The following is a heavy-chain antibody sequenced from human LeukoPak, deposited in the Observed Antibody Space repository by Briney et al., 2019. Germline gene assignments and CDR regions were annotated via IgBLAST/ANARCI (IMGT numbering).Heavy chain of an antibody. D-gene: IGHD3-22*01. CDR2: ISYDGSNK. V-gene: IGHV3-33*05. Sequence: GGSLRLSCAASGFTFSSYWMSWVRQAPGKGLEWVAVISYDGSNKYYADSVKGRFTISRDNAKNSLYLLMNSLRTEGTAVYYCAATYYYDGSGDYWGQGTLVTVSS. CDR3: AATYYYDGSGDY. J-gene: IGHJ4*02. CDR1: GFTFSSYW.